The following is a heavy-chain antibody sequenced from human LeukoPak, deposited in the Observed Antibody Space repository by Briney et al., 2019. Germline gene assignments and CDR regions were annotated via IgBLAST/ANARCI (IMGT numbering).Heavy chain of an antibody. V-gene: IGHV3-15*01. Sequence: GGSLRLSCAASGFTFSNAWMSWVRQAPGKGLEWVGRIKSKTDGGTTDYAAPVKGRFTISRDDSKNTLYLQMNSLKTKDTAVYYCTTDGRLATTRVYYYYYYMDVWGKGTTVTVSS. CDR3: TTDGRLATTRVYYYYYYMDV. CDR1: GFTFSNAW. J-gene: IGHJ6*03. CDR2: IKSKTDGGTT. D-gene: IGHD5-24*01.